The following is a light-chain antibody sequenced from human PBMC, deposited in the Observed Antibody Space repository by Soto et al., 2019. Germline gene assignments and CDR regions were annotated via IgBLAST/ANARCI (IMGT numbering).Light chain of an antibody. CDR1: ESVSDSY. CDR2: AS. J-gene: IGKJ3*01. CDR3: QHYGTSAL. Sequence: EIVLTQSPGTLSLSPGERATLSCRASESVSDSYLAWYQQKPGQAPRLLIYASSRATGIPDRFSGSGSGTDFTLSIRRMEPEDFAVYYCQHYGTSALFGPGTKVEIK. V-gene: IGKV3-20*01.